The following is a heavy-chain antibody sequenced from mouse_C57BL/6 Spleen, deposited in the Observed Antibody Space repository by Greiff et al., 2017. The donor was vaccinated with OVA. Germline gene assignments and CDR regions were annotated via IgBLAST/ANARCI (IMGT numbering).Heavy chain of an antibody. Sequence: VQLQQSGPELVKPGASVKISCKASGYSFTDYNMNWVKQSNGKSLEWIGRIYPGDGDTNYNGKFKGKATLTADKSSSTAYMQLSSLTSEDSAVYFCARERDPYYFDYWGQGTTLTVSS. J-gene: IGHJ2*01. CDR3: ARERDPYYFDY. CDR2: IYPGDGDT. CDR1: GYSFTDYN. V-gene: IGHV1-82*01. D-gene: IGHD3-3*01.